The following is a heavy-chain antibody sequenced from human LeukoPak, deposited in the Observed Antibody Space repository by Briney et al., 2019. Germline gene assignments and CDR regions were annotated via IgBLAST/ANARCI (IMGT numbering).Heavy chain of an antibody. CDR1: GGSIISYY. CDR3: ARDAVSGTPAFDV. V-gene: IGHV4-59*01. J-gene: IGHJ3*01. CDR2: FHNTGGT. Sequence: SETLSLTCSVSGGSIISYYWSWIRQPPGKGLEWIGYFHNTGGTNYNPYVKSRVTISVDTSKNQVSLKMTSVTAADTAVYYCARDAVSGTPAFDVWGQGTMVTVSS. D-gene: IGHD1-14*01.